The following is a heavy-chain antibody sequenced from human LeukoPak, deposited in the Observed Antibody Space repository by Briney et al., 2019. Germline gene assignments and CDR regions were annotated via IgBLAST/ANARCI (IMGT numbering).Heavy chain of an antibody. CDR2: ISSNNRYI. Sequence: GGSLRLSCAASGFTVSSNYMNWVRQAPGKGLEWVSSISSNNRYIYYADSVKGRFTISRDNGKNTLYLQMNSLRAEDTAVYYCARGSTYYDSSGQVPFDYWGQGTLVTVSS. CDR1: GFTVSSNY. V-gene: IGHV3-21*01. J-gene: IGHJ4*02. CDR3: ARGSTYYDSSGQVPFDY. D-gene: IGHD3-22*01.